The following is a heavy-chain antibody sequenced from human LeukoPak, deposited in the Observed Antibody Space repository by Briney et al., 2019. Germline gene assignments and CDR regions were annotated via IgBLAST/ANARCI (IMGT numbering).Heavy chain of an antibody. CDR3: ARDLYGEKSLDY. J-gene: IGHJ4*02. Sequence: GGPLRLSCAASGLTFDDYGMSWVRQAPGKGLEWVSGINWNGGNTGYADSVKGRFTISRDNAKNSLYLQMNSLRAEDTALYYCARDLYGEKSLDYWGQGTLVTVSS. V-gene: IGHV3-20*04. D-gene: IGHD3-10*01. CDR1: GLTFDDYG. CDR2: INWNGGNT.